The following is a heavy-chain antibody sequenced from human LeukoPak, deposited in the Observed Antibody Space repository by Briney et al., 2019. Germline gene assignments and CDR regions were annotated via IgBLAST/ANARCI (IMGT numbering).Heavy chain of an antibody. CDR2: ISSSSSYI. V-gene: IGHV3-21*01. D-gene: IGHD3-22*01. CDR1: GFTFNTNS. J-gene: IGHJ6*02. CDR3: ARDRRLPDYYDSSGYYYYGMDV. Sequence: GGSLRLSCAASGFTFNTNSMNWVRQAPGKGLEWVSSISSSSSYIYYADSVKGRFTISRDNAKNSLYLQMNSLRAEDTAVYYCARDRRLPDYYDSSGYYYYGMDVWGQGTTVTVSS.